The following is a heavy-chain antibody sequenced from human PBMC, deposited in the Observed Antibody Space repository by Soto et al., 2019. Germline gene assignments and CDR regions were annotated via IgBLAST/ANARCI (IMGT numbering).Heavy chain of an antibody. D-gene: IGHD5-12*01. CDR2: ISTYNGNT. CDR3: ARDALIWLQTPQFYYYYGMVV. V-gene: IGHV1-18*01. CDR1: GYTFTSYG. Sequence: ASVKVSCKASGYTFTSYGFSWVRRAPGQGLEWMGWISTYNGNTVYAQKLQGRVTMTTDTSTSTAYMELRSLRSDDTAVYYCARDALIWLQTPQFYYYYGMVVWGQGTTITVS. J-gene: IGHJ6*02.